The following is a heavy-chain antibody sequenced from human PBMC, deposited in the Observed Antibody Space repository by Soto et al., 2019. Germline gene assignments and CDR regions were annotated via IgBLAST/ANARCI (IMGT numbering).Heavy chain of an antibody. CDR3: AKAGGIAVPGSHLDY. CDR2: ISGTGSST. D-gene: IGHD6-19*01. Sequence: GGSLRLSCAASGFTFSSYARSWVRQAPGKGLEWVSAISGTGSSTNYADSVEGRFTISRDNSKNTLYLQMSSLRAEDTAVYYCAKAGGIAVPGSHLDYWGQGTLVTVSS. J-gene: IGHJ4*02. CDR1: GFTFSSYA. V-gene: IGHV3-23*01.